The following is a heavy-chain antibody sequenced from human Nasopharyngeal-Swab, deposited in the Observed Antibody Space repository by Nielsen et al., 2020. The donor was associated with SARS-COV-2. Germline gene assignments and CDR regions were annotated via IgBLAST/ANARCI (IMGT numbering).Heavy chain of an antibody. CDR1: GFTFSSYS. D-gene: IGHD4-17*01. CDR2: ISSSSSTI. CDR3: ARAKYGDTYYYYYYMDV. J-gene: IGHJ6*03. V-gene: IGHV3-48*04. Sequence: GGSLRLSCAASGFTFSSYSMNWVRQAPGKGLEWVSYISSSSSTIYYADSVKGRFTISRDNAKNSLYLQMNSLRAEDTAVYYCARAKYGDTYYYYYYMDVWGKGTTVTVSS.